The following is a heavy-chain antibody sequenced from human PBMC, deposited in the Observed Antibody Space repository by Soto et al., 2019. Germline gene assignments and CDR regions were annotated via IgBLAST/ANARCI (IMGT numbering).Heavy chain of an antibody. Sequence: GGSLRLSCAASGFTVSSNYMSWVRQAPGKGLEWVSVIYSGGSTYYADSVKGRFTISRHNSKNTLYLQMNSLRAEDTAVYYCAKGGAGYCSSTSCYLNYYYYYMDVWGKGTTVTVSS. V-gene: IGHV3-53*01. CDR1: GFTVSSNY. CDR3: AKGGAGYCSSTSCYLNYYYYYMDV. J-gene: IGHJ6*03. D-gene: IGHD2-2*01. CDR2: IYSGGST.